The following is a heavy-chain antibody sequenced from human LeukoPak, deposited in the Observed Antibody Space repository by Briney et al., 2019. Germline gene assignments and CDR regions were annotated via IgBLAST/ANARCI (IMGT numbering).Heavy chain of an antibody. CDR3: ARDGCSSSSCYLPYQYYYMAV. D-gene: IGHD2-2*01. V-gene: IGHV3-7*01. J-gene: IGHJ6*03. CDR2: IKQDGSEK. Sequence: PGGSLRLSCAASGFTFSSYWMSWVRQAPGKGLEWVANIKQDGSEKYYVDSVKGRFTVSRDNAKNSLYLQTNSLRAEDTAVYSCARDGCSSSSCYLPYQYYYMAVWGKGTTVTVSS. CDR1: GFTFSSYW.